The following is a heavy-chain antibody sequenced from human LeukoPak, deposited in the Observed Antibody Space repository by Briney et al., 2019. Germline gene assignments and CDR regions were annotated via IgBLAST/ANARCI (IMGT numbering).Heavy chain of an antibody. CDR3: WAIVTTIKLDF. CDR2: VSHSGSI. J-gene: IGHJ4*02. Sequence: PSETLSLTCTVSGGSISSSSYSWGWIRQPPGKGLEWIGSVSHSGSINYDPSLKNRVTISVDTSKNQFSPKLSSVTAADTAVYYCWAIVTTIKLDFWGQGTLVTVSS. CDR1: GGSISSSSYS. V-gene: IGHV4-39*01. D-gene: IGHD5-12*01.